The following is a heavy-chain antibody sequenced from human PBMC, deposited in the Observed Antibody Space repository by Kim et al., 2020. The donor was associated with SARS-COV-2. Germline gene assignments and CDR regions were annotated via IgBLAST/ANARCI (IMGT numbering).Heavy chain of an antibody. V-gene: IGHV4-31*03. CDR2: IYYSGST. CDR3: ARESTGYQLYYYYYGMDV. CDR1: GGSISSGGYY. Sequence: SETLSLTCTVSGGSISSGGYYWSWIRQHPGKGLEWIGYIYYSGSTYYNPSLKSRVTISVDTSKNQFSLKLSSVTAADTSVYYCARESTGYQLYYYYYGMDVWGQGTTVTVSS. D-gene: IGHD2-2*01. J-gene: IGHJ6*02.